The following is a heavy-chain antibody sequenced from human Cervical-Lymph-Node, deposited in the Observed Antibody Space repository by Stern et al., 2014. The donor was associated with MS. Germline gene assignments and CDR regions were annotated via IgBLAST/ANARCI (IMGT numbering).Heavy chain of an antibody. J-gene: IGHJ4*02. CDR3: QAFPAD. V-gene: IGHV1-2*02. CDR2: INPSIGVT. CDR1: GYSFTDYY. Sequence: PLGQSGAEVKKPGASVKVSCRSSGYSFTDYYFHWVRQAPGQGLEWMGCINPSIGVTHYAQQFQGRVTMTRGSSMNTAYMEMSRLRSDDTAVYYCQAFPADWGQGTLITVSS.